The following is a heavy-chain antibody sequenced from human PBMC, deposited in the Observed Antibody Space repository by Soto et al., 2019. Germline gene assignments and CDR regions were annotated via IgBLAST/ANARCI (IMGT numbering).Heavy chain of an antibody. CDR3: VRGGPYNYGPRVSRVADF. CDR1: GFTFNDYW. V-gene: IGHV3-74*01. Sequence: EVQLVESGGGLVQPGGSLRLSCEASGFTFNDYWMHWVRQVPGKGLVWVSRIKSDGSSTSYADSVKGRFTISRDNAKNTLYLQMNRLSDDDSAVYYCVRGGPYNYGPRVSRVADFWGQGTLVTVSS. CDR2: IKSDGSST. J-gene: IGHJ4*02. D-gene: IGHD5-18*01.